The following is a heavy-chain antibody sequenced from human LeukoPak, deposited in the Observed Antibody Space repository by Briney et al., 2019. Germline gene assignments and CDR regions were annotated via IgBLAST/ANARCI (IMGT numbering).Heavy chain of an antibody. CDR1: GGSISSYY. CDR3: ARDRRESSKANDAFDI. Sequence: SETLSLTCSVSGGSISSYYWCSIRQPPGKGLEWIGYIYYTGATNYNPSLESRVTISIDRSKRQLSLELRSVTAADTAVYYCARDRRESSKANDAFDIWGQGTMVTVSP. V-gene: IGHV4-59*01. J-gene: IGHJ3*02. D-gene: IGHD4-11*01. CDR2: IYYTGAT.